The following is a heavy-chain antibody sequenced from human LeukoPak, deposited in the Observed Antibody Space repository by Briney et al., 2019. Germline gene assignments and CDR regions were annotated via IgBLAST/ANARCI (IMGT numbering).Heavy chain of an antibody. Sequence: SETLSLTCTVSSGSISSRNYSWGWIRQPPGKGLEWIGNMYYSGSTYYNPSLKSRVTMSVDTSKNQFSLKLSSMTAADTAVYYCARLDWETNAFDIWGQGTMVTVSS. CDR3: ARLDWETNAFDI. J-gene: IGHJ3*02. V-gene: IGHV4-39*01. CDR2: MYYSGST. CDR1: SGSISSRNYS. D-gene: IGHD3-9*01.